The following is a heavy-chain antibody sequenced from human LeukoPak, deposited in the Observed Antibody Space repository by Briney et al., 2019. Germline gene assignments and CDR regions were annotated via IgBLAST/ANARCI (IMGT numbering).Heavy chain of an antibody. CDR1: GGTFSSYA. J-gene: IGHJ5*02. D-gene: IGHD6-6*01. CDR2: IIPIFGTA. V-gene: IGHV1-69*05. CDR3: ASTPYSSSSEGWFDP. Sequence: GSSVKVSCKASGGTFSSYAISWVRQAPGQGLEWMGGIIPIFGTANYAQKFQGRVTITTDESTSTAYMELSSLRSEDTAVYYCASTPYSSSSEGWFDPWGQGTLVTVSS.